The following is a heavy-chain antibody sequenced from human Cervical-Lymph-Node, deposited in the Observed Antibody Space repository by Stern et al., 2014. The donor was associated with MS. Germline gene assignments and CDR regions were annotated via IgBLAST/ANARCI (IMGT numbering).Heavy chain of an antibody. CDR2: ISAYNGNT. Sequence: TFTNYGISWVRQAPGQGLEWMGWISAYNGNTDYAQKLLGRVTMTTDTSTSTAYMELRSLRSDDTAVYYCARDPLTAMGYYYFDYWGQGTLVTVSS. D-gene: IGHD5-18*01. CDR1: TFTNYG. CDR3: ARDPLTAMGYYYFDY. J-gene: IGHJ4*02. V-gene: IGHV1-18*01.